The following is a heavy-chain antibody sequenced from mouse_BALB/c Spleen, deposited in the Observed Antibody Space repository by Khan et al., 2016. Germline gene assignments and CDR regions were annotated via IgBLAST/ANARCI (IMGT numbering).Heavy chain of an antibody. CDR1: GFTFSDYY. Sequence: EVELVESGGGLVKPGGSLKLSCAASGFTFSDYYMYWVRQTPEKRLEWVATISDGGAYTYYPDSVKGRFTISRDNAKNNLYLQMSSLKSEDTAMDDCARTYGNYGYFDVWGAGTTVTVSS. D-gene: IGHD1-1*02. V-gene: IGHV5-4*02. CDR2: ISDGGAYT. CDR3: ARTYGNYGYFDV. J-gene: IGHJ1*01.